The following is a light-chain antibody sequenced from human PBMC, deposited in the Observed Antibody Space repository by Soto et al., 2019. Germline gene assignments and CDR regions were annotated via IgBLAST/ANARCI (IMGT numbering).Light chain of an antibody. CDR3: QSYDSSPHVV. J-gene: IGLJ2*01. V-gene: IGLV1-40*01. CDR2: GNS. Sequence: QSVLTQPPSVSGAPGQRVTISCTGSSSNIGAGYDVHWYQKLPGTAPKLLIYGNSNRPSGVPDRLSGSKSGTSASLAITGLQAEDEADYYCQSYDSSPHVVFGGGTKLTVL. CDR1: SSNIGAGYD.